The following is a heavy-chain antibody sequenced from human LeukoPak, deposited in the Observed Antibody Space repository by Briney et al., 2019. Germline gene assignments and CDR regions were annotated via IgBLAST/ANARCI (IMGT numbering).Heavy chain of an antibody. CDR1: GFTFSSYS. V-gene: IGHV3-21*01. J-gene: IGHJ4*02. D-gene: IGHD2-15*01. CDR2: ISSSSSYI. Sequence: GGSLRLSCAASGFTFSSYSMNWVRQAPGQGLEWVSSISSSSSYIYYADSVKGRFTISRDNAKNSLYLQMNSLRAEDTAVYYCARDGGYCSGGSCYNLDYWGQGTLVTVSS. CDR3: ARDGGYCSGGSCYNLDY.